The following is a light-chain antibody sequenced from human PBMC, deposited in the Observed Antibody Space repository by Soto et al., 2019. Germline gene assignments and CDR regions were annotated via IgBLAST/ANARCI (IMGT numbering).Light chain of an antibody. CDR1: QSVSSN. Sequence: EIVMTQSPATLSVSPGERATLSCRASQSVSSNLAWYQPKPGQAPRLLIYGASTRATGIPARFSGSGSGTEFTLTISSLQSEDFAVCYCQQYNNWPYTFGQGTKLEIK. CDR3: QQYNNWPYT. J-gene: IGKJ2*01. V-gene: IGKV3-15*01. CDR2: GAS.